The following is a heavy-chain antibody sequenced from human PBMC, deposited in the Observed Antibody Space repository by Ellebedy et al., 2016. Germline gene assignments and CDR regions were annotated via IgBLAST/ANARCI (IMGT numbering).Heavy chain of an antibody. Sequence: SETLSLTCTVSGGSISSNTYYWGWIRQPPGKGLEWIGNIYHTGSTNYNPSLKSRVTISADTSKNHFSLRLSSVTAADTAMYYCARGIVNYYALYWGRGTLVTVSS. CDR2: IYHTGST. CDR1: GGSISSNTYY. J-gene: IGHJ2*01. D-gene: IGHD3-10*01. CDR3: ARGIVNYYALY. V-gene: IGHV4-39*07.